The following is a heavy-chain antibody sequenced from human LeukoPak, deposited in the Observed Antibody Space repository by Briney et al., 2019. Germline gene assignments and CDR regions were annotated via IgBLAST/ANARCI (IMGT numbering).Heavy chain of an antibody. CDR1: GFSVSSSY. CDR2: IYAGGGT. J-gene: IGHJ4*02. V-gene: IGHV3-53*01. D-gene: IGHD3-10*01. Sequence: TGGSLRLSCAASGFSVSSSYLSWVRQAPGKGLEWVSVIYAGGGTYYADSVKGRFTISRDNSRNTLYLQMNSLRAEDTAVYYCAKDTYDYGSGSYPYYWGRGTLVTVSS. CDR3: AKDTYDYGSGSYPYY.